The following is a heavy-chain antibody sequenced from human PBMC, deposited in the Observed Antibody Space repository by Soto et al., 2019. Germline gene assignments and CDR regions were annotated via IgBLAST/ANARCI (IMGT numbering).Heavy chain of an antibody. CDR2: IIPIFGTA. CDR3: ASPPSSNRYYYGMDV. Sequence: QVQLVQSGAEVKKPGSSVKVSCKASGGTFSSYAISWVRQAPGQGLEWMGGIIPIFGTANYAQKFQGRVTIPADESTSTAYMELSSLIADDTAVYYCASPPSSNRYYYGMDVWGQGTTVTVSS. V-gene: IGHV1-69*12. D-gene: IGHD4-4*01. J-gene: IGHJ6*02. CDR1: GGTFSSYA.